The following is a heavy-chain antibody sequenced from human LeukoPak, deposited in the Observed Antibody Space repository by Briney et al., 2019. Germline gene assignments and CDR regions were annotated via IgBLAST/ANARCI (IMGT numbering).Heavy chain of an antibody. CDR1: RLTFSSYE. V-gene: IGHV3-48*03. D-gene: IGHD1-26*01. CDR2: ISSTGTNI. J-gene: IGHJ4*02. Sequence: GGSLRLSCAASRLTFSSYEMNWLRQAPGKGLEWLSYISSTGTNIYYADSVKGRFTISRDNAKNSLYLQMNSLGAEDTALYCSVRDRPYSGHYFDYWGQGTLVTVAS. CDR3: VRDRPYSGHYFDY.